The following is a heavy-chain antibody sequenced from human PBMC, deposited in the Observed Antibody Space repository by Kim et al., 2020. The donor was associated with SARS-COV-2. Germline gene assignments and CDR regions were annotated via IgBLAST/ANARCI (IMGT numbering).Heavy chain of an antibody. CDR2: IYYSGST. Sequence: SETLSLTCTVSGGSISSSSYYWGWIRQPPGKGLEWIGSIYYSGSTYYNPSLKSRVTISVDTSKNQFSLKLSSVTAADTAVYYCARDASGSGSYYKPLGMDVWGQGTTVTVSS. D-gene: IGHD3-10*01. V-gene: IGHV4-39*07. J-gene: IGHJ6*02. CDR3: ARDASGSGSYYKPLGMDV. CDR1: GGSISSSSYY.